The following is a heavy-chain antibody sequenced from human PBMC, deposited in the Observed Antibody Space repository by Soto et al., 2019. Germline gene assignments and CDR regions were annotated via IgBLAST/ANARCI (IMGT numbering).Heavy chain of an antibody. V-gene: IGHV1-8*01. CDR2: MNTNTGNT. CDR3: ARVVRFFGGHAGY. Sequence: SVKVSCKTSGYTFTEFDINWVRQAPGQGLEWMGWMNTNTGNTGYAQKFQGRVTMTRDTSISTAYMELRRLRSEDTAVYYCARVVRFFGGHAGYWGHGTLVTVSP. D-gene: IGHD3-3*01. J-gene: IGHJ4*01. CDR1: GYTFTEFD.